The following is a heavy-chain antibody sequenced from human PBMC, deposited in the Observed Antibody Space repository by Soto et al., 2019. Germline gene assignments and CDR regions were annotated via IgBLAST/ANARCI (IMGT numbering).Heavy chain of an antibody. J-gene: IGHJ4*02. CDR3: ASDRSLGSNWYYYLES. D-gene: IGHD1-20*01. CDR2: ISSSSSNI. Sequence: EVQLVESGGGLVQPGGSLRLSCTASGFTFSSRAMNWVRQFPGRGLEWVSYISSSSSNIDYADSVKGRFTVSRDNAKNSLYLQMNTLRDDDKAVYYCASDRSLGSNWYYYLESWGQGTLVTVSS. CDR1: GFTFSSRA. V-gene: IGHV3-48*02.